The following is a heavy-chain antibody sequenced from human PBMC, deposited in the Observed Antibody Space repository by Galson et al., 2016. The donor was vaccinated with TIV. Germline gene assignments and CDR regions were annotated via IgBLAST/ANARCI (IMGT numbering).Heavy chain of an antibody. CDR1: GCSLTGSW. Sequence: QSGAEVKKPGESLKISCKGSGCSLTGSWIDWVRQVPGKGLEWMGVIYPGDSDTKYSPAFHGHVTISVDTSISTAFLEWSSLKASDTAIYYGARRGREETNEGGLDVWGQGTTVTVSS. J-gene: IGHJ6*02. D-gene: IGHD1-1*01. CDR3: ARRGREETNEGGLDV. CDR2: IYPGDSDT. V-gene: IGHV5-51*01.